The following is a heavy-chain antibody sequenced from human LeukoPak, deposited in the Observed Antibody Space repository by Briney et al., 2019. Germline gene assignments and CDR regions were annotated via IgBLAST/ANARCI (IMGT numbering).Heavy chain of an antibody. CDR2: MNPNSGNT. J-gene: IGHJ3*02. Sequence: ASVKVSCKASGYTFTSYDINWVRQATGQGLEWMGWMNPNSGNTGYAQKFQGRVTMTRNTSISTAYMELCSLRSEDTAVYYCARRARWTDSDAFDIWGQGTMVTVSS. CDR1: GYTFTSYD. CDR3: ARRARWTDSDAFDI. D-gene: IGHD3/OR15-3a*01. V-gene: IGHV1-8*01.